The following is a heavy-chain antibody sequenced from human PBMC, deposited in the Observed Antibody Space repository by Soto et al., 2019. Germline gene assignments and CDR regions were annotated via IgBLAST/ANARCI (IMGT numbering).Heavy chain of an antibody. CDR1: GGSFSGYI. Sequence: PSETLSLTCDVYGGSFSGYIWTWIRQTPGKGLHWIGQINHSGSANYNPSLKSQVTISVDTSKNQFSLKLSSVTAADTAVYYCARIRAIVVVPAAMGVGAFDIWGQGTMVTVSS. D-gene: IGHD2-2*01. V-gene: IGHV4-34*01. J-gene: IGHJ3*02. CDR2: INHSGSA. CDR3: ARIRAIVVVPAAMGVGAFDI.